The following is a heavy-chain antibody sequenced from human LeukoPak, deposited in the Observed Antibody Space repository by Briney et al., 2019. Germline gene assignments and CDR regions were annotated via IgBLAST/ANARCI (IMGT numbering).Heavy chain of an antibody. CDR2: IYPGGTT. CDR3: ARDLLW. Sequence: SETLSLTCTVSGGSISSYYWSWIRQPAGKGLEWIGHIYPGGTTSYNPSLKSRVTMSVDTSKNQFSLRLTSVIAADTAVYYCARDLLWWGQGTQVTVSS. D-gene: IGHD2-21*01. CDR1: GGSISSYY. J-gene: IGHJ4*02. V-gene: IGHV4-4*07.